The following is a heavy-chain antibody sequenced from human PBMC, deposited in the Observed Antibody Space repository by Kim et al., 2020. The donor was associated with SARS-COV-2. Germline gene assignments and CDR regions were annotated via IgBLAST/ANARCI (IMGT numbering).Heavy chain of an antibody. Sequence: YYHPSLTSRVTISVDTSKNQFSLKLSSVTAADTAVYYCARGGSSGYYYWGQGTLVTVSS. V-gene: IGHV4-31*02. D-gene: IGHD3-22*01. J-gene: IGHJ4*02. CDR3: ARGGSSGYYY.